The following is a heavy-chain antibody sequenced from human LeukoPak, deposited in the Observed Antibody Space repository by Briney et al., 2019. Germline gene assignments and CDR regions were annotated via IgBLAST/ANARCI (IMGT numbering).Heavy chain of an antibody. CDR1: GFTFSSDS. Sequence: PGGSLRLSCAASGFTFSSDSMNWVRQAPVKGRERVSSISSSSSYIYYADSVKGRFTISRDNAKNSLYLQMNSLRAEDTAVYYCARRRDILTGYLFDYWGQGTLVTVSS. CDR3: ARRRDILTGYLFDY. V-gene: IGHV3-21*01. J-gene: IGHJ4*02. CDR2: ISSSSSYI. D-gene: IGHD3-9*01.